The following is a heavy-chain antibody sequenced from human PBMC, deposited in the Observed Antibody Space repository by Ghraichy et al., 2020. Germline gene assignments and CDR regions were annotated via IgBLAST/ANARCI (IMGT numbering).Heavy chain of an antibody. D-gene: IGHD5-12*01. CDR1: GGSFSGYY. CDR3: ARDTRGYDKPYYFDY. V-gene: IGHV4-34*01. CDR2: INHSGST. Sequence: SETLSLTCAVYGGSFSGYYWSWIRQPPGKGLEWIGEINHSGSTNYNPSLKSRVTISVDTSKNQFSLKLSSVTAADTAVYYCARDTRGYDKPYYFDYWGQGTLVTVSS. J-gene: IGHJ4*02.